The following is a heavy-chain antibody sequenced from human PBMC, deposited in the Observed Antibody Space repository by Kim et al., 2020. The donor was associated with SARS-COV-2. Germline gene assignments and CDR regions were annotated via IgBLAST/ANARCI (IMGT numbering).Heavy chain of an antibody. V-gene: IGHV3-23*01. Sequence: GGSLRLSCAASGFTFSSYSMSWVRQPPGRGLEWVSTINGGGGSTYFADSVKGRFTISRDNSKNMVFLQMNSLRAEDTAVYYCATSLAVVPASGFDYWGQGTLVTVSS. CDR1: GFTFSSYS. CDR3: ATSLAVVPASGFDY. J-gene: IGHJ4*02. D-gene: IGHD2-2*01. CDR2: INGGGGST.